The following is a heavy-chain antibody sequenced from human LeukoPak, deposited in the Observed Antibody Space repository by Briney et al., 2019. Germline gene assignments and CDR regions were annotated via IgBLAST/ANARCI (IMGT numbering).Heavy chain of an antibody. CDR2: ISPSSNYI. Sequence: GGSLRLSXAASGFSFNNYNMNWVRQAPGKGLEWVSSISPSSNYIYYADSMKGRFTISRDNAKNSLYLQMSSLRAEDTAVFYCVRERDIGSGFDYWGQGTLVTVSS. V-gene: IGHV3-21*01. CDR3: VRERDIGSGFDY. D-gene: IGHD5-12*01. J-gene: IGHJ4*02. CDR1: GFSFNNYN.